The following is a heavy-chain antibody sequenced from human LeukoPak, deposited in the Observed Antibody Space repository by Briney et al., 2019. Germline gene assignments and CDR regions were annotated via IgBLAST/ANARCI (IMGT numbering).Heavy chain of an antibody. CDR3: AKDDSSGYYYNYFDY. CDR2: ISGSGSST. V-gene: IGHV3-23*01. Sequence: PGGSLRLSCAASGFTFSSSAMSWVRQAPGKGLEWVSGISGSGSSTYYVDSVKGRFTISRDNSKDTLYMQMTSLRAEDTAVYYCAKDDSSGYYYNYFDYWGQGTLVTVSS. J-gene: IGHJ4*02. CDR1: GFTFSSSA. D-gene: IGHD3-22*01.